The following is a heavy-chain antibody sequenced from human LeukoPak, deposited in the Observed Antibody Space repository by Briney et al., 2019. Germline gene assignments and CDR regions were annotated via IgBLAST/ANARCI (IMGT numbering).Heavy chain of an antibody. Sequence: ETLSLTCAVYGGSFSGYYWSWVRQAPGKGLEWVANIKQDATEQYYVESAKGRFTISRDNTKNSLYLQVNSLRAEDTAVYYCARFHYCSSTNCYPRHFDYWGQGTLVTVSS. CDR1: GGSFSGYY. CDR3: ARFHYCSSTNCYPRHFDY. CDR2: IKQDATEQ. J-gene: IGHJ4*02. V-gene: IGHV3-7*01. D-gene: IGHD2-2*01.